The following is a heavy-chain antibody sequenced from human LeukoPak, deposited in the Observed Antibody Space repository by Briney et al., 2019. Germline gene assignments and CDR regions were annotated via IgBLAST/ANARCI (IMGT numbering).Heavy chain of an antibody. CDR1: GGSFSGYY. D-gene: IGHD2-15*01. CDR3: ARGVRGYCSGGSCYFSFGTRANLFDP. Sequence: SETLSLTCAVYGGSFSGYYWSWLRQPPGKGLEWIGEINHSGSTNYNPSLKSRVTISVDTSKNQFSLKLSSVTAADTAVYYCARGVRGYCSGGSCYFSFGTRANLFDPWGQGTLVTVSS. J-gene: IGHJ5*02. CDR2: INHSGST. V-gene: IGHV4-34*01.